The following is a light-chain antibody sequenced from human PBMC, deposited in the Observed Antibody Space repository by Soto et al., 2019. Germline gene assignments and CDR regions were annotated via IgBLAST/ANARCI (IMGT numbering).Light chain of an antibody. CDR1: ISDVGSYKD. CDR3: CAYVDTFYV. V-gene: IGLV2-11*01. J-gene: IGLJ1*01. Sequence: QCALAQPRSVSGSPGQSFTISCTGTISDVGSYKDVSWYQHHPGKVPKLMIYDVSERPSGVPDRFSGSKSGNTASLTISGLQAEDEANYYCCAYVDTFYVFGTGTKVTVL. CDR2: DVS.